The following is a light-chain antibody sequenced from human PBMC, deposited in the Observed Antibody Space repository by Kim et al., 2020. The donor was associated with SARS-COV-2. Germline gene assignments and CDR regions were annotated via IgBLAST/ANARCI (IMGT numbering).Light chain of an antibody. Sequence: ALGQTVRLTCQGDSLGVYCASWSQKKPRQAPRLVIYRKDSRASGIPDRFSGSGSGNITSLINTGAHAGDKADYYCTSRDGGGNLLVFGGGTKVTVL. J-gene: IGLJ3*02. V-gene: IGLV3-19*01. CDR1: SLGVYC. CDR2: RKD. CDR3: TSRDGGGNLLV.